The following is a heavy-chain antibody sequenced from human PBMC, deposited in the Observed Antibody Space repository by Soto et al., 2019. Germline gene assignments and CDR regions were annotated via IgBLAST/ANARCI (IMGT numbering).Heavy chain of an antibody. V-gene: IGHV1-24*01. CDR1: VYTLTELS. Sequence: ASVKVSCKVSVYTLTELSMHWVRQAPGKGLEWMGGVDPEDGETIYAQKFQGRVTMTEDTSTDTAYMELSSLRSEDTAVYYCATDRYYDSSGTPRAFDIWGEGTMVTVSS. CDR2: VDPEDGET. D-gene: IGHD3-22*01. CDR3: ATDRYYDSSGTPRAFDI. J-gene: IGHJ3*02.